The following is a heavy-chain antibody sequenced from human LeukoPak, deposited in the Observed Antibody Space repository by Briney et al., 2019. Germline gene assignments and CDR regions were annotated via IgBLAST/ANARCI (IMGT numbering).Heavy chain of an antibody. Sequence: GGSLRLSCAASGFTFSSYAMHWVRQAPGKGLEWVAVISYDGSNKYYADSVKGRFTISRDNSKNTLYLQMNSLRAEDTAVYYCASLPFSGSVPPGDYYYGMDVWGQGTTVTVSS. V-gene: IGHV3-30-3*01. CDR3: ASLPFSGSVPPGDYYYGMDV. CDR1: GFTFSSYA. J-gene: IGHJ6*02. D-gene: IGHD1-26*01. CDR2: ISYDGSNK.